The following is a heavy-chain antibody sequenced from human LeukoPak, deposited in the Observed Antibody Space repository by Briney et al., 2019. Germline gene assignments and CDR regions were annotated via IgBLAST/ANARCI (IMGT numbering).Heavy chain of an antibody. V-gene: IGHV4-30-4*08. CDR2: IYYSGST. CDR1: GVSLSDYY. J-gene: IGHJ5*02. CDR3: ARESGTGWFDP. Sequence: SETPSLTCEVYGVSLSDYYWSWIRQPPGKGLEWIGYIYYSGSTYYNPSLKSRVTISVDTSKNQFSLKLSSVTAADTAVYYCARESGTGWFDPWGQGTLVTVSS.